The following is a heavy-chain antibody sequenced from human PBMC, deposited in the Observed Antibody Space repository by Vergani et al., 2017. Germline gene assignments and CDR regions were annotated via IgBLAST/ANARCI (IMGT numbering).Heavy chain of an antibody. D-gene: IGHD1-26*01. CDR2: INHSGST. V-gene: IGHV4-34*01. J-gene: IGHJ6*03. CDR3: ARVHPGGSYSYYYYYMDV. CDR1: GGSFSGYY. Sequence: QVQLQQWGAGLLKPSETLSLTCAVYGGSFSGYYWSWIRQPPGKGLEWIGEINHSGSTNYNPSLKSRVTISVDTSKNQFSLKLSSVTAADTAVYYYARVHPGGSYSYYYYYMDVWGKGTTVTVSS.